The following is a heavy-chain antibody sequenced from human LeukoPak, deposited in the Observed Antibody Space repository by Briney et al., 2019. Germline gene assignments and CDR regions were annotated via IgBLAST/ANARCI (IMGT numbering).Heavy chain of an antibody. J-gene: IGHJ4*02. CDR1: GGSIISYY. CDR3: ARDMGDYYFDY. CDR2: IYSSGSP. D-gene: IGHD2-21*02. Sequence: SETLSLTCTVSGGSIISYYWSWIRQPAGKGLEWIGRIYSSGSPNYNPSLKSRVVVSLDTSKKQLSLRLSSVTAADTAVYYCARDMGDYYFDYWGQGTLVTVSS. V-gene: IGHV4-4*07.